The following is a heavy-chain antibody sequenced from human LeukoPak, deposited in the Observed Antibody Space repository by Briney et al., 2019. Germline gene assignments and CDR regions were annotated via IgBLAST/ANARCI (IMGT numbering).Heavy chain of an antibody. CDR1: GFTFSSYE. CDR2: ISSSGSTI. V-gene: IGHV3-48*03. D-gene: IGHD3-22*01. CDR3: ARDGTPIHYYDSSGYQYDY. J-gene: IGHJ4*02. Sequence: GGSLRLSCAASGFTFSSYEMNWVRQAPGKGLEWVSYISSSGSTIYYADSVKGRFTISRDNAKNSLYPQMNSLRAEDTAVYYCARDGTPIHYYDSSGYQYDYWGQGTLVTVSS.